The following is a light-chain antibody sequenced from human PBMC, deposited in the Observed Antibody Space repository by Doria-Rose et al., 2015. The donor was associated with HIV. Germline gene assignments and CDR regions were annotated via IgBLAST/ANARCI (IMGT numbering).Light chain of an antibody. Sequence: EIVMTQSPGTLSLSPGERATLSCRASQRVKSSYLAWYQQKPGKAPRLFIYDASTRATDIPDRFSGSGSGTDFTLTISRLEPEDVAVYYCQQYGTSRGTFGQGTRLEIK. CDR3: QQYGTSRGT. J-gene: IGKJ5*01. CDR2: DAS. CDR1: QRVKSSY. V-gene: IGKV3-20*01.